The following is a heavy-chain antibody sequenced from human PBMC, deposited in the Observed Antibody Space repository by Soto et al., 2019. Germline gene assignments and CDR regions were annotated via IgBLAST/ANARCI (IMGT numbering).Heavy chain of an antibody. V-gene: IGHV3-23*01. CDR1: GFTFSSYA. CDR2: ISGSGGIT. CDR3: AKVPPRARPGLPPPEY. J-gene: IGHJ4*02. Sequence: EVQLFESGGGLVQPGGSLRLSCAASGFTFSSYAMSWVRQAPGKGLEWVSAISGSGGITYYADSVKGRFTISRDNSKNALYLQMNSLRAENTAVYYCAKVPPRARPGLPPPEYWGQGTLVTVSS.